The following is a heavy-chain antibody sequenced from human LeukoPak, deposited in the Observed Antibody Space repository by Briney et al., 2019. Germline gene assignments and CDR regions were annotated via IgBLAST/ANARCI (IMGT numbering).Heavy chain of an antibody. D-gene: IGHD1-1*01. CDR3: ARGRTYSK. CDR2: INHSGST. J-gene: IGHJ4*02. Sequence: SETLSLTCAVYGASFSGYYLSWIRQPPGKGLEWIGEINHSGSTNYNPSLKSRVTISVDTSKNQFSLKLSSVTAADTAVYYCARGRTYSKWGQGTLVTVSS. V-gene: IGHV4-34*01. CDR1: GASFSGYY.